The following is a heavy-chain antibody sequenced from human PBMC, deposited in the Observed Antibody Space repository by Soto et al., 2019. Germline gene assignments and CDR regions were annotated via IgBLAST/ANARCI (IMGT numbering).Heavy chain of an antibody. CDR1: GDSISSADYY. V-gene: IGHV4-30-4*01. Sequence: QVQLQESGPGLVRPSQTLSLTCTVSGDSISSADYYWSWIRQTPGKGLEWIGHIFYSGTTYYNPSLKSRLTISRDTSKTHFSLRLTSVTAADTAVYYCARDLWVEPELYYYGMDVWGQGTTVTVSS. J-gene: IGHJ6*02. D-gene: IGHD1-1*01. CDR2: IFYSGTT. CDR3: ARDLWVEPELYYYGMDV.